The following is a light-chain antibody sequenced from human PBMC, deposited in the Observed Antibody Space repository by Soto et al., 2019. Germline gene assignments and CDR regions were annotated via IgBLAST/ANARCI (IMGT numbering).Light chain of an antibody. Sequence: QSALTQPPSASESPGQSVTISCTGTISDVGAYNYVSWYQQHPGKAPRLMIYEVTKRPSGVPDRFSGSKSGNTASLTVSGLQTEDEADYYCCSFAGNNIWLFGGGTKVTVL. CDR1: ISDVGAYNY. J-gene: IGLJ2*01. CDR3: CSFAGNNIWL. V-gene: IGLV2-8*01. CDR2: EVT.